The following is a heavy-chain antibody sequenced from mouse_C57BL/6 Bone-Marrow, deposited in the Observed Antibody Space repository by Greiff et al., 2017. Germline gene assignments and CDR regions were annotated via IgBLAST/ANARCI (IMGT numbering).Heavy chain of an antibody. CDR2: INPNNGGT. CDR3: ARWQRRLRGAMDY. V-gene: IGHV1-22*01. CDR1: GYTFTDYN. D-gene: IGHD3-2*02. Sequence: EVQLQESGPELVKPGASVKMSCKASGYTFTDYNMHWVKQSHGKSLEWIGYINPNNGGTSYNQKFKGKATLTVNRSSSTAYMELRSLTSEDSAVYCCARWQRRLRGAMDYWGQGTSVTVSS. J-gene: IGHJ4*01.